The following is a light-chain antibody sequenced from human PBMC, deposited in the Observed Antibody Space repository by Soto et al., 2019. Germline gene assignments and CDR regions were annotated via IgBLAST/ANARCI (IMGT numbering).Light chain of an antibody. CDR2: KAS. J-gene: IGKJ1*01. Sequence: DIQMTQSPSTLSASVGDRVAITCRASQSISTWLAWYQQKPGKVPKLLIHKASSLESGVPSRFSGSGSGTEFTLTISSLQHDDSASYFCQQYNSFRSFGQGTKVEIK. V-gene: IGKV1-5*03. CDR3: QQYNSFRS. CDR1: QSISTW.